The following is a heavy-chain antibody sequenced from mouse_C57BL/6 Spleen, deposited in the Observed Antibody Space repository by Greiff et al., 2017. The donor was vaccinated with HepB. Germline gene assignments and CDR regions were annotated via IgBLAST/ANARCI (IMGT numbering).Heavy chain of an antibody. CDR1: GYSITSGYY. CDR3: AGPPDFDY. J-gene: IGHJ2*01. Sequence: DVQLQESGPGLVKPSQSLSLTCSVTGYSITSGYYWNWIRQFPGNKLEWMGYISYDGSNNYNPSLKNRISITPDTSKNQFFLKLNSVTTEDTATYYCAGPPDFDYWGQGTTLTVSS. V-gene: IGHV3-6*01. CDR2: ISYDGSN.